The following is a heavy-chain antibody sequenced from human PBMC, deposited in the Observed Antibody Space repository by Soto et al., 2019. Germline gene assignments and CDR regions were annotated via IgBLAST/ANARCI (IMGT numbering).Heavy chain of an antibody. CDR2: FYYSGRT. J-gene: IGHJ6*02. V-gene: IGHV4-39*01. Sequence: SETLSLTCTVSGGSISTSSYYWGWIRQPPGNGLEWIGSFYYSGRTYYNPSLKSRVTISVDTSKSQFSLKLSSVTAADTAVYYCASHGPPYSSSSYYGMDVWGQGTTVTVSS. CDR3: ASHGPPYSSSSYYGMDV. CDR1: GGSISTSSYY. D-gene: IGHD6-13*01.